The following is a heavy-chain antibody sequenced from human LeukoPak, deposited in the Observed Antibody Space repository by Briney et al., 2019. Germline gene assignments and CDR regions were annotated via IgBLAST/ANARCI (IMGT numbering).Heavy chain of an antibody. J-gene: IGHJ4*02. V-gene: IGHV3-11*06. Sequence: GGSLRLSCAASGFTFSDYYMSWIRQAPGEGLEWVSYISSSSSYTNYADSVKGRFTISRDNAKTSLYLQMSSLRAEDTAVYYCASTRRDGYNSFDYWGQGTLVTVSS. CDR2: ISSSSSYT. CDR1: GFTFSDYY. D-gene: IGHD5-24*01. CDR3: ASTRRDGYNSFDY.